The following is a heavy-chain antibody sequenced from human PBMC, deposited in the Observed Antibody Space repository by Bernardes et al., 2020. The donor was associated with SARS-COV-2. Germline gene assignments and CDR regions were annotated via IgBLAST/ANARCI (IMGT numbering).Heavy chain of an antibody. CDR2: IDNYGSTI. J-gene: IGHJ4*02. CDR1: GYTFSRFW. V-gene: IGHV3-74*01. CDR3: AIDVAGQYSN. Sequence: GGSLRLSCAASGYTFSRFWMHWVRQAPGKGLVWVSRIDNYGSTIDYADSVTGRFTISRDNSRNTLYLQMNNLRAEDTAVYYCAIDVAGQYSNWGQGTLVTVSS. D-gene: IGHD1-26*01.